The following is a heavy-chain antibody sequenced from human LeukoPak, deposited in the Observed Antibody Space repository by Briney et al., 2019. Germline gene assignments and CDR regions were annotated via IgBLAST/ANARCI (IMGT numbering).Heavy chain of an antibody. V-gene: IGHV4-34*01. D-gene: IGHD3-9*01. CDR3: ARDLPYNYDILTGYFRWFDP. J-gene: IGHJ5*02. Sequence: SETLSLTCAVYGGSFSGYYWSWIRQPPGKGLEWIGEINHSGSTNYNPSLKSRVTISVDTSKNQFSLKLSSVPAADTAVYYCARDLPYNYDILTGYFRWFDPWGQGTLVTVSS. CDR1: GGSFSGYY. CDR2: INHSGST.